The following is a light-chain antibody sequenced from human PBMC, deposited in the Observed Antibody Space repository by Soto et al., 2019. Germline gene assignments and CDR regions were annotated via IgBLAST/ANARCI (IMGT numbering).Light chain of an antibody. CDR1: QDVSIF. V-gene: IGKV3-11*02. CDR2: DAS. J-gene: IGKJ2*01. CDR3: QQRSTWLYT. Sequence: EILLAQSPATLSLSPGERATLSCKASQDVSIFLAWYQQTPGQAPRLLIHDASNRATGVPARFSGSGSGRDFTLTITSLEPEDFVVYYCQQRSTWLYTFGQGTKLEV.